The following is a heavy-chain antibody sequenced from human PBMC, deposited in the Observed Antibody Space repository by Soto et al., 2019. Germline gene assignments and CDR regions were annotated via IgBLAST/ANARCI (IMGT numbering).Heavy chain of an antibody. J-gene: IGHJ6*02. CDR3: ARLNGYCISTNCHGYYGMDV. CDR2: IYSSENT. Sequence: QLQLQESGPGLVKPSETLSLTCTVSGDSVSTNSYSWGWIRQSPGKGLEWIGTIYSSENTYYNPSLLSQVTISVDTSKNEFSLRLSSVTAPDTAVYYCARLNGYCISTNCHGYYGMDVWGQGTTVTVSS. D-gene: IGHD2-2*03. V-gene: IGHV4-39*01. CDR1: GDSVSTNSYS.